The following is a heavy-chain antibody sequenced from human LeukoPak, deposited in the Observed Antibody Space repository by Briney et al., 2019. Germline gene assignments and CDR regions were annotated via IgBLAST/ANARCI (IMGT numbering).Heavy chain of an antibody. Sequence: GGSLRLSCAASGFTFSSYSMNWVRQSPGRGLEYVSAINYNGGTTYYADSVKDRFTISRDNSRNTLYLQMASLRDEDMGVYYCARVGPATAFDYWGQGTQVTVSS. CDR1: GFTFSSYS. V-gene: IGHV3-64*02. CDR2: INYNGGTT. CDR3: ARVGPATAFDY. J-gene: IGHJ4*02.